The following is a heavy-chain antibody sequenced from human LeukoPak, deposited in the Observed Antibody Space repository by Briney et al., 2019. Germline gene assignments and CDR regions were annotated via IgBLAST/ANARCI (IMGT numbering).Heavy chain of an antibody. Sequence: GGSLRLSCAASGFTFSYAWMNWVRQAPGKGLEWVGRIKSKSDGGTIDYAAPVKGRFTISRDNSKNTLYLQMNSLRAEDTAVYYCARVMGRYCSSTSCYVDYWGQGTLVTVSS. D-gene: IGHD2-2*01. V-gene: IGHV3-15*01. J-gene: IGHJ4*02. CDR3: ARVMGRYCSSTSCYVDY. CDR1: GFTFSYAW. CDR2: IKSKSDGGTI.